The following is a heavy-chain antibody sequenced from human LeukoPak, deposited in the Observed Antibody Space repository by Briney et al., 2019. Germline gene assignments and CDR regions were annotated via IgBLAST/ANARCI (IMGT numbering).Heavy chain of an antibody. CDR1: GFSFSTYW. Sequence: GGSLRLSCAASGFSFSTYWMSLVRQAPGKGLEWVASITQDGSEKYYVDSVKGRFTISRDNAKNSLYLQMNSLRAEDTAVYYCARDRWGLLGGDFWGQGTLVTVSS. CDR3: ARDRWGLLGGDF. V-gene: IGHV3-7*04. D-gene: IGHD2-8*01. J-gene: IGHJ4*02. CDR2: ITQDGSEK.